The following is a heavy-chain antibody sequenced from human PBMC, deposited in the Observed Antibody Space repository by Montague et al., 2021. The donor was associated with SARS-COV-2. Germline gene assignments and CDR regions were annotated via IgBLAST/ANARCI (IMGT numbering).Heavy chain of an antibody. CDR1: GFSLSTRGRG. Sequence: PALVKPTQTLTLTCTFSGFSLSTRGRGGSWSRQPPGKAREGRARIEGEEEKDDSTGRKTRLTISKDTSKNQVVLTMTNMDPVDTATYYCAREIAAAGPALDYWGQRTLGTGSS. CDR2: IEGEEEK. CDR3: AREIAAAGPALDY. V-gene: IGHV2-70*11. J-gene: IGHJ4*02. D-gene: IGHD6-13*01.